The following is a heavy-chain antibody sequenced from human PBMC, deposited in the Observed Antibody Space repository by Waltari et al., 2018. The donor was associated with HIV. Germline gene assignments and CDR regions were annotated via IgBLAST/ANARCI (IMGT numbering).Heavy chain of an antibody. CDR1: GGSISSGGYY. J-gene: IGHJ4*02. Sequence: QVQLQESGPGLVKPSQTLSLTCTVSGGSISSGGYYWSWIRQHPGKGLEWIGYIYYSGSTYFNPSLRSRVTISVHTSKSQFSRKRSSVTAADTAVYYCAREKSTIVGFDYWGQGTLVTVSS. V-gene: IGHV4-31*03. CDR2: IYYSGST. CDR3: AREKSTIVGFDY. D-gene: IGHD1-26*01.